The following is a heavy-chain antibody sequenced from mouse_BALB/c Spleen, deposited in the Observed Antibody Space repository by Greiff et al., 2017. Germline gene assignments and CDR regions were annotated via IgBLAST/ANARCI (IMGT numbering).Heavy chain of an antibody. CDR1: GFTFSSFG. CDR3: ARRDYYYAMDY. Sequence: EVKLVESGGGLVQPGGSRKLSCAASGFTFSSFGMHWVRQAPEKGLEWVAYISSGSSTIYYADTVKGRFTISRDNPKNTLFLQMTSLRSEDTAMYYCARRDYYYAMDYWGQGTSVTVSS. J-gene: IGHJ4*01. D-gene: IGHD2-13*01. V-gene: IGHV5-17*02. CDR2: ISSGSSTI.